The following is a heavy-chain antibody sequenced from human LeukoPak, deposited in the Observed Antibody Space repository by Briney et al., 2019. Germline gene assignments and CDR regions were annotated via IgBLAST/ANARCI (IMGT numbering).Heavy chain of an antibody. CDR1: GGSISSGGYS. CDR3: ARESGDCSGGSCYSYFDY. D-gene: IGHD2-15*01. Sequence: PSQTLSLTCAVSGGSISSGGYSWSWIRQPPGKGLEWIGYIYHSGSTYYNPSLKSRITISVDGSKNQFSLKLSSVTAADTAVYYCARESGDCSGGSCYSYFDYWGQGTLVTVSS. J-gene: IGHJ4*02. CDR2: IYHSGST. V-gene: IGHV4-30-2*01.